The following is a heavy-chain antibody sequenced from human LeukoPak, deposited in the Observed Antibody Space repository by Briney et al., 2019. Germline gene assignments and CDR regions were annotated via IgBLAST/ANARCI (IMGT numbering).Heavy chain of an antibody. D-gene: IGHD3-3*01. J-gene: IGHJ4*02. Sequence: GGSLRLSCAASGFTFSSYWMTWVRQAPGKGLEWVANINQDGSEKFYVDSVKGRFTISRDNAKNSVYLQVNSLRAEDTAVYYCARRAFGVVPDYWGQGTLVTVSS. V-gene: IGHV3-7*01. CDR3: ARRAFGVVPDY. CDR2: INQDGSEK. CDR1: GFTFSSYW.